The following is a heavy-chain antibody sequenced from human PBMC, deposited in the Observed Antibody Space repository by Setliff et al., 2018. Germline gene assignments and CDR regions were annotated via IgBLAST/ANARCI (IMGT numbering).Heavy chain of an antibody. CDR1: GFSISDHY. Sequence: GSLRLSCAASGFSISDHYMDWVRQAPGKGLEWVGRTKNKANAGYMEYAASVKDRFIISRDDSKNSLYLQMYSLKSDDTAVYYCVRAVVIRGQGTLVTVSS. CDR2: TKNKANAGYM. D-gene: IGHD2-21*01. J-gene: IGHJ4*02. CDR3: VRAVVI. V-gene: IGHV3-72*01.